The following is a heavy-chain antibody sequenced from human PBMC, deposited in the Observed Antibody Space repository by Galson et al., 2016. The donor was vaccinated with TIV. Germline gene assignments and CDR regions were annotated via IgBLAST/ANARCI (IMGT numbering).Heavy chain of an antibody. CDR3: TRERRFCGNNCYLSYYYGMDV. CDR2: MSSGGTL. D-gene: IGHD2-21*01. Sequence: SLRLSCAASSLNVNDNYMTWVRQAPGKGLEWVAIMSSGGTLNYADFVRGRFTVSRDSSKNTLYLQMNSLRPDDTAVYYRTRERRFCGNNCYLSYYYGMDVWGQGTTVTVSS. J-gene: IGHJ6*02. CDR1: SLNVNDNY. V-gene: IGHV3-53*05.